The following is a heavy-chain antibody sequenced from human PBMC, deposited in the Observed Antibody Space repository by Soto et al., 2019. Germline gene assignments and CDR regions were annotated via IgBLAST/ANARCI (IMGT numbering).Heavy chain of an antibody. CDR1: GYPFNTYY. J-gene: IGHJ4*02. CDR3: ARGGQIEVVTDSFDD. CDR2: IHPSGGGS. V-gene: IGHV1-46*02. D-gene: IGHD2-21*02. Sequence: GASVKVSCKSSGYPFNTYYLHWVRQAPGQGLEWMGMIHPSGGGSTYAQKFLGRVTMTMDSSTSTVFMELSSLRSADTGVDYCARGGQIEVVTDSFDDWGQGTLVTGS.